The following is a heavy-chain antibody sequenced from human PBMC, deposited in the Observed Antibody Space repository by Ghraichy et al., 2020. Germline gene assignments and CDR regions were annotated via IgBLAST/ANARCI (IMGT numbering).Heavy chain of an antibody. CDR3: AKDCPDRYCSSTSCYKGCDAFDI. V-gene: IGHV3-23*01. J-gene: IGHJ3*02. Sequence: GGSLRLSCAASGFTFSSYAMSWVRQAPGKGLEWVSAISGSGGSTYYADSVKGRFTISRDNSKNTLYLQMNSLRAEDTAVYYCAKDCPDRYCSSTSCYKGCDAFDIWGQGTMVTVSS. CDR2: ISGSGGST. D-gene: IGHD2-2*02. CDR1: GFTFSSYA.